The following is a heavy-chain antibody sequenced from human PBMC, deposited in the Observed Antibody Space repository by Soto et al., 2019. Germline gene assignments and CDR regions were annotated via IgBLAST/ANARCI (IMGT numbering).Heavy chain of an antibody. CDR1: GFSLSTSGAG. CDR3: AHRYGGNYYRWYFDS. D-gene: IGHD1-26*01. CDR2: ISWKDEK. V-gene: IGHV2-5*01. J-gene: IGHJ4*02. Sequence: SCPTLVNPTQTLTVTCTFSGFSLSTSGAGVGWIRQSPGKAPEWLALISWKDEKRYNPGLKSRLTITKDTSKNKVVLTMTDLDPVDTATYFCAHRYGGNYYRWYFDSWGQGTLVTVSS.